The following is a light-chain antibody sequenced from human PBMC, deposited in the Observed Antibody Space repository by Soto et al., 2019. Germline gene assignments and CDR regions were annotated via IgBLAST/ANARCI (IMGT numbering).Light chain of an antibody. CDR3: LQDHNYPHT. J-gene: IGKJ1*01. CDR1: QGVGND. CDR2: AAS. V-gene: IGKV1-6*01. Sequence: AIQMTQSPSSLSASVGDRVTISCRASQGVGNDLGWYQQKPGKAPKVLIYAASTLQGGVPSRFSGSGSGTFFTLTLSSLQPDDSATYYCLQDHNYPHTFGQGTKVEI.